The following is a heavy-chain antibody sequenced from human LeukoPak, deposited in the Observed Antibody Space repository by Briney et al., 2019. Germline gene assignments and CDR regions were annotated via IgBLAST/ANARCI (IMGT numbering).Heavy chain of an antibody. CDR2: ISSSSSYI. V-gene: IGHV3-21*04. CDR3: ARGYNWNDEFDY. J-gene: IGHJ4*02. D-gene: IGHD1-1*01. Sequence: GGSLRLSCAASGFTFSSYSMNWVRQAPGKGLEWVSSISSSSSYIYYADSVKGRFTISRDNSKNTLYLQMNSLRAEDTAVYYCARGYNWNDEFDYWGQGTLVTVSS. CDR1: GFTFSSYS.